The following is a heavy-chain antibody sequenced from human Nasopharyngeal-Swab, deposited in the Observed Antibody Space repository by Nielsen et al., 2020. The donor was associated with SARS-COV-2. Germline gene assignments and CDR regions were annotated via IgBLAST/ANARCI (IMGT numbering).Heavy chain of an antibody. J-gene: IGHJ4*02. CDR3: ARGGLIFGVVNKPFDY. Sequence: SETLSLTCTVSGGSISSGGYYWSWIRQHPGKGLEWIGYIYYSGSPYYNPSLKSRVTISVDTSKNQFSLKLSSVTAADTAVYYCARGGLIFGVVNKPFDYWGQGTLVTVSS. D-gene: IGHD3-3*01. V-gene: IGHV4-31*03. CDR2: IYYSGSP. CDR1: GGSISSGGYY.